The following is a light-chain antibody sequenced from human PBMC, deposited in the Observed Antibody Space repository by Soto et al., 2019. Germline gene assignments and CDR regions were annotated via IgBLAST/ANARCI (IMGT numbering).Light chain of an antibody. V-gene: IGKV3-20*01. Sequence: EIVLTQSPGTLSLSPGERAILSCRASQSVTSNYLAWYQQKPGQAPRLLIYGASSRATGIPDRFSGSGSGTDFTLTISRLEPEDFAVYYCQQYGGSPRVTFGGGTKVEIK. CDR1: QSVTSNY. J-gene: IGKJ4*01. CDR3: QQYGGSPRVT. CDR2: GAS.